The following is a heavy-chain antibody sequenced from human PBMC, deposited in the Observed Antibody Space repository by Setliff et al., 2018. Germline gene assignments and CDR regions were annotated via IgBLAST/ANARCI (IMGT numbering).Heavy chain of an antibody. J-gene: IGHJ3*02. Sequence: SETLSLTCAVYGESFSTYYWSWIRESPGKGLEWFGEIDHSGGANYNPSLESRVTMSVDTSKKQFSLKLTSVTAADTAMYYCRQAVVGRDVLDIWGQGTMVTVSS. D-gene: IGHD1-1*01. CDR1: GESFSTYY. CDR2: IDHSGGA. V-gene: IGHV4-34*01. CDR3: RQAVVGRDVLDI.